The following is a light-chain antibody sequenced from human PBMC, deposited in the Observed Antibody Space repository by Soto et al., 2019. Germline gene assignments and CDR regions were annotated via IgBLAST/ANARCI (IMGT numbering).Light chain of an antibody. V-gene: IGLV2-14*01. CDR3: SSYTTSGTPV. CDR2: EVS. CDR1: SSDVGGYNY. J-gene: IGLJ3*02. Sequence: QSALTQPASVSGSPGQTITISCTGTSSDVGGYNYLSWYQQHPGKAPKVMICEVSNRPSGVSNRFSGSKSGNTASLTISGLQAGDEADYFCSSYTTSGTPVFGGGTKLTVL.